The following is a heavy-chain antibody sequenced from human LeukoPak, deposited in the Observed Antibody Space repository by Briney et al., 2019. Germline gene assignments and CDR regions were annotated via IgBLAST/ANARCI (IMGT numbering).Heavy chain of an antibody. CDR2: IYTSGKT. D-gene: IGHD3-22*01. CDR3: AKDHYLYYYDNSGLDI. J-gene: IGHJ3*02. Sequence: PSETLPLTCTVSGGSISSDYWSWLRQPAGKGLEWIGRIYTSGKTNYNPSLTRRGTMSLETSKNQFSLKLSSVTAADTAAYYCAKDHYLYYYDNSGLDIWGQGTMVTVSS. V-gene: IGHV4-4*07. CDR1: GGSISSDY.